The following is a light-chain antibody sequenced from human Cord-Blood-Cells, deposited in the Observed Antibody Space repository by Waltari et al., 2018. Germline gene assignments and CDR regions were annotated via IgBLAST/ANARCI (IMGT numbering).Light chain of an antibody. CDR3: QQYNNWPLYT. J-gene: IGKJ2*01. V-gene: IGKV3-15*01. Sequence: EIVMTQSPATLSVSPGERATLSCRASQSVSSNVAWYQQKPGQAPRLLIYGASTRATGIPARCSGSGSGTEFTLTISSLRSEDVAVYYCQQYNNWPLYTFGQGTKLEIK. CDR2: GAS. CDR1: QSVSSN.